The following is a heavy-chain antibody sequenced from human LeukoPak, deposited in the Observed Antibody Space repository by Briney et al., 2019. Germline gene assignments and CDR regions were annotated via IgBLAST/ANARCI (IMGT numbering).Heavy chain of an antibody. D-gene: IGHD6-19*01. CDR1: GFTFSSYA. V-gene: IGHV3-23*01. CDR3: AKDHPAVAAYYYYGMDV. Sequence: GGSLRLSCAASGFTFSSYAMSWVRQAPGKGLEWVSAISGSGGSTYYADSVKGRFTISRENSKNTLYLQMNSLRAEDTAVYYCAKDHPAVAAYYYYGMDVWGQGTTVTVSS. J-gene: IGHJ6*02. CDR2: ISGSGGST.